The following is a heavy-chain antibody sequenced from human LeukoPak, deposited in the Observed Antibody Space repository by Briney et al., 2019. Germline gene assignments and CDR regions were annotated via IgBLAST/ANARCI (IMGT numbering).Heavy chain of an antibody. CDR2: INHSGST. Sequence: SETLSLTCAVYGGSFSGYYWSWIRQPPGKGLEWIGEINHSGSTNYNPSLKSRVTISVDTSKNQFSLKLSSVTAADTAVYYCARAHDYGDYGREDAFDIWGQGTMVTVSS. J-gene: IGHJ3*02. CDR3: ARAHDYGDYGREDAFDI. D-gene: IGHD4-17*01. V-gene: IGHV4-34*01. CDR1: GGSFSGYY.